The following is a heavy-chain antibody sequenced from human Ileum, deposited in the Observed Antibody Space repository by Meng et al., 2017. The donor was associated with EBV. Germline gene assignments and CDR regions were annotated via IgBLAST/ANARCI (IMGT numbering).Heavy chain of an antibody. CDR2: IFHAGNT. D-gene: IGHD3-16*01. V-gene: IGHV4-4*02. CDR1: GASIISTDTW. Sequence: QVQVQESGPGLVKPSGRLSLTCGVSGASIISTDTWWSWVRQPPGKGLEWIGEIFHAGNTNYNPSLKSQVTMSVDTSKNQFSLNLSSVTAADSAVYYCARGSHYTWDVWGQGTLVTVSS. CDR3: ARGSHYTWDV. J-gene: IGHJ4*02.